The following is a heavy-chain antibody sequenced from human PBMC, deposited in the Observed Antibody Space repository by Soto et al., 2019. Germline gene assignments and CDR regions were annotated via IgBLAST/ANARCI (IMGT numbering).Heavy chain of an antibody. CDR3: ARNSVESGMDV. J-gene: IGHJ6*02. CDR1: GFTFSSYD. D-gene: IGHD2-21*01. V-gene: IGHV3-13*01. CDR2: IGTAGDT. Sequence: PGGSLRLSCAASGFTFSSYDMHWVRQATGKGLEWVSAIGTAGDTYYPGSVKGRFTISGENAKNSLYLQMNSLRAEDTAVYYCARNSVESGMDVWGQGTTVTVSS.